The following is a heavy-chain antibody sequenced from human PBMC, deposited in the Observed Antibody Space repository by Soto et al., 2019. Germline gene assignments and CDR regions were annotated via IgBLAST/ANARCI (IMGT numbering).Heavy chain of an antibody. D-gene: IGHD3-22*01. Sequence: ASVQVSCKVSGYTLTELSMHWVRQAPGKGLEWMGGLDPEDGETIYAQNFQGRVTVTEDTSTDKAYMELSSLRYDDTAVYYGETGDSRSLLDYWGPRTLVTVSS. CDR2: LDPEDGET. J-gene: IGHJ4*01. CDR3: ETGDSRSLLDY. V-gene: IGHV1-24*01. CDR1: GYTLTELS.